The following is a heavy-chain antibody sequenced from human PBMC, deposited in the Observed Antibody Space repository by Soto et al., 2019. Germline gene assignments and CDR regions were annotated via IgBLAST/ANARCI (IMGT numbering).Heavy chain of an antibody. V-gene: IGHV4-39*01. CDR2: IYYSGST. Sequence: QLQLQESGPGLVKPSETLSLTCTVSGGSISSSSYYWGWIRQPPGKGLEWIGSIYYSGSTYYNPSLKSRVTISVDTSKHQFSLKLSSVTAADTAVYYCARRWSYYYYYGMDVWGQGTTVTVSS. CDR1: GGSISSSSYY. J-gene: IGHJ6*02. CDR3: ARRWSYYYYYGMDV. D-gene: IGHD1-26*01.